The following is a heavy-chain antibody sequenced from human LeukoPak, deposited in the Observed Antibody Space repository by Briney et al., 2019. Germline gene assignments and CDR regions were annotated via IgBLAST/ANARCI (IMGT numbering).Heavy chain of an antibody. CDR3: ARDDGGYYLNWFDP. CDR2: IYTSGST. V-gene: IGHV4-61*02. CDR1: GGSISSGSYY. D-gene: IGHD3-22*01. J-gene: IGHJ5*02. Sequence: SETLSLTCTVSGGSISSGSYYWSWIRQPAGKGLEWIGRIYTSGSTNYNPSLKSRVSISVDTSKNQFSLKLSSVTAADTAVYYCARDDGGYYLNWFDPWGQGTLVTVSS.